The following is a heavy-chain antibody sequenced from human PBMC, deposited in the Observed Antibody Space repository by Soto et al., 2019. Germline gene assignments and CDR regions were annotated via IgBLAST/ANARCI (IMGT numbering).Heavy chain of an antibody. CDR3: AREEIPSSSWYSRAKYFQH. CDR2: IIPILGIA. V-gene: IGHV1-69*04. J-gene: IGHJ1*01. D-gene: IGHD6-13*01. Sequence: SVKVSCKASGGTFSSSTISWVGQAPGQGLEWMGRIIPILGIANYAQKFQGRVTITADKSTSTAYMELSSLRSEDTAVYYCAREEIPSSSWYSRAKYFQHWGQGTLVTVSS. CDR1: GGTFSSST.